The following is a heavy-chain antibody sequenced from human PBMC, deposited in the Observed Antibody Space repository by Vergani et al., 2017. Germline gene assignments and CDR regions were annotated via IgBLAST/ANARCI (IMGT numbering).Heavy chain of an antibody. V-gene: IGHV4-59*01. CDR2: IYDSGDT. CDR1: GDSMNTYY. D-gene: IGHD2-21*01. J-gene: IGHJ4*02. Sequence: QLQLQESGPGLVKPSETLSLTCSVSGDSMNTYYWTWIRQPPGKGLEWIGYIYDSGDTKYNPSLKSRVTMSLDTSKNQFSLNLYSVTAADTAVYYCARGALWWLRQIDSWVQGALVTVSS. CDR3: ARGALWWLRQIDS.